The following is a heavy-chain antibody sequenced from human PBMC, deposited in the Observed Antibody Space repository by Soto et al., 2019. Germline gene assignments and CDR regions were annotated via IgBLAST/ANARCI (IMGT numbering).Heavy chain of an antibody. CDR1: GGSMSSYY. J-gene: IGHJ4*02. Sequence: QVQLQESGPGLVKPSETLSLTCTVSGGSMSSYYWSWIRQSPGKGLEWIGYIYYSGSTNYKPSLKSRVAISLDTSKNQFYLMLSSVTAADTAVYYCARGEWLATIKPYFAYWGQGTLVTVSS. CDR2: IYYSGST. CDR3: ARGEWLATIKPYFAY. V-gene: IGHV4-59*01. D-gene: IGHD5-12*01.